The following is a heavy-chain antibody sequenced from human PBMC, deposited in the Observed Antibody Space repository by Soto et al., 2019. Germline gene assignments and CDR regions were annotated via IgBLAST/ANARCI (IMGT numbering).Heavy chain of an antibody. Sequence: GGSLRLSCVASGFTFSNYDMHWVRQATGKGLEWVSGIGTAGDTYYAGSVKGRFTISRENAKNSLYLQMNSLRAGDTAVYYCSRRDGYYHYMGVWGKGTTVTVS. V-gene: IGHV3-13*01. CDR2: IGTAGDT. CDR1: GFTFSNYD. CDR3: SRRDGYYHYMGV. J-gene: IGHJ6*03.